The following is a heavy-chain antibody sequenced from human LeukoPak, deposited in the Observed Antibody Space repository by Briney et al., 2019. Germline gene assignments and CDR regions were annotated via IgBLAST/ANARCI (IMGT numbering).Heavy chain of an antibody. Sequence: PGGSLRLSCAASGFTFSSYSMNWVRQAPGKGLEWVSSISSSSSYIYYADSVKGRFTISRDNAKNSLYLPMNSLRAEDTAVYYCARDHLRLGELSFDYWGQGTLVTVSS. CDR1: GFTFSSYS. V-gene: IGHV3-21*01. D-gene: IGHD3-16*02. J-gene: IGHJ4*02. CDR2: ISSSSSYI. CDR3: ARDHLRLGELSFDY.